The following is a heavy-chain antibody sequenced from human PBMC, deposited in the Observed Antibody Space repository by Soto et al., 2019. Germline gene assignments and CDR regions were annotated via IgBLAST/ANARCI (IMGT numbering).Heavy chain of an antibody. J-gene: IGHJ6*02. V-gene: IGHV3-23*01. CDR3: AKDWRMDV. CDR2: ISSSGGSGGST. Sequence: EVQLLESGGGLVQPGGSLRLSCAASGFTFSSYAMNWVSQAPGKGLEWVSDISSSGGSGGSTHYAESVKGRFTISRDNSKNTLYLQMNSLRAEDTAVYYCAKDWRMDVWGQGTTVTVSS. CDR1: GFTFSSYA.